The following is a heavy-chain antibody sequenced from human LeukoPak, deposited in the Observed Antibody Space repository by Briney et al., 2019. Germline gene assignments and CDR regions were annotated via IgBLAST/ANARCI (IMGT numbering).Heavy chain of an antibody. V-gene: IGHV3-7*01. J-gene: IGHJ4*02. CDR3: ARGPDFGDRLDYFDY. Sequence: GGSLRLSCAASGFTFSRHLMGWVGQAPGKGLGWVASIKQDGSQYYVDSVKGRFFISRDNAKNSVSLQMNSLRGEDTAVYYCARGPDFGDRLDYFDYWGQGTLVTVS. D-gene: IGHD4-17*01. CDR2: IKQDGSQ. CDR1: GFTFSRHL.